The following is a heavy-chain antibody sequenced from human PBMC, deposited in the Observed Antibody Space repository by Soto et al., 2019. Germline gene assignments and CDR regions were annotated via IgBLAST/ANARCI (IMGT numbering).Heavy chain of an antibody. CDR3: VKDINYYDSNGWRH. CDR1: GFTFSSYG. J-gene: IGHJ4*02. D-gene: IGHD3-22*01. V-gene: IGHV3-30*18. CDR2: ISYDGSNK. Sequence: GGSLRLSCAASGFTFSSYGMHWVRQAPGKGLEWVAVISYDGSNKYYADSVKGRFTISRDNSKNTLYLQMNSLRAEDTGVYYCVKDINYYDSNGWRHWGQGT.